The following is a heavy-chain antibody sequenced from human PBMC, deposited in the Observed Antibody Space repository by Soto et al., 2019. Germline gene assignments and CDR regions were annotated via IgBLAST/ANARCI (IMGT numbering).Heavy chain of an antibody. D-gene: IGHD3-22*01. CDR1: GGSISSGDYY. Sequence: SETLSLTCTVSGGSISSGDYYWSWIRQPPGKGLEWIGYIYYSGSTYYNPSLKSRVTISVDTSKNQFSLKLSSVTAADTAVYYCARDREYYDSSGSNYYYYYGMDVWGQGTTVTVSS. CDR2: IYYSGST. CDR3: ARDREYYDSSGSNYYYYYGMDV. V-gene: IGHV4-30-4*01. J-gene: IGHJ6*02.